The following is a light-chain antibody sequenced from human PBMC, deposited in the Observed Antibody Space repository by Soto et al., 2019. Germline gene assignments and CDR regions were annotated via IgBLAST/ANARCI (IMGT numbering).Light chain of an antibody. CDR3: QQDNNWQSN. Sequence: EIVMTQSPATLSVSPGERATLSCRASQSVSSNLAWYQQKPGQAPRLLIYGATTRATGIPARFSGSGSGTEFTLTISSQQSEDFAVSYCQQDNNWQSNLGQGTKLEIK. CDR2: GAT. V-gene: IGKV3-15*01. CDR1: QSVSSN. J-gene: IGKJ2*01.